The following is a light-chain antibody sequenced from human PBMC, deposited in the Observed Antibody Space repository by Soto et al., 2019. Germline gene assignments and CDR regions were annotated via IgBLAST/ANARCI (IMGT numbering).Light chain of an antibody. J-gene: IGLJ1*01. CDR2: EGS. V-gene: IGLV2-23*01. CDR1: SSVVGSYNL. CDR3: CSYAGSSTYV. Sequence: QSVLTQPASVSGSPGQSITISCTGTSSVVGSYNLVSWYQQHPGKAPKLMIYEGSKRPSGVSNRFSGSKSGNTASLTISGLQAEDEADYYCCSYAGSSTYVFGTGTKGTVL.